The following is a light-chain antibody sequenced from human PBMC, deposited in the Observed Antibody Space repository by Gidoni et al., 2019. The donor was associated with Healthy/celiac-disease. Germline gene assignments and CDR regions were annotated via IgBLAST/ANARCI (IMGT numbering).Light chain of an antibody. V-gene: IGLV7-43*01. CDR2: STR. J-gene: IGLJ2*01. CDR1: TGAVTSGYY. Sequence: QTVVTQEPSLTVAPGGTVTLTCSSSTGAVTSGYYPTWFQQKPGQAPRALIYSTRTKHSWTPARFSGSLLGGKAALTLSGVQPEDEAEYYCLLYYGGALVFGVGTQLTVL. CDR3: LLYYGGALV.